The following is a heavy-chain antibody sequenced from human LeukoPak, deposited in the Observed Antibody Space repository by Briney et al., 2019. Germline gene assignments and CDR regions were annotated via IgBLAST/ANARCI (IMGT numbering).Heavy chain of an antibody. CDR1: GGSISSYY. CDR2: IYYSGST. V-gene: IGHV4-59*08. J-gene: IGHJ5*02. CDR3: ASGPGYDNWFDP. Sequence: SETLSLTCTVSGGSISSYYWSWIRQPPGKGLEWIGYIYYSGSTYYNPSLKSRVTISVDTSKNQFSLKLSSVTAADTAVYYCASGPGYDNWFDPWGQGTLVTVSS. D-gene: IGHD3-22*01.